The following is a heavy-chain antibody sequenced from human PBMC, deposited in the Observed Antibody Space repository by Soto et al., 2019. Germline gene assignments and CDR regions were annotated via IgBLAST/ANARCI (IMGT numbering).Heavy chain of an antibody. CDR1: GGSISSSSYY. Sequence: SETLSLTCTVSGGSISSSSYYWGWIRQPPGKGLEWIGSIYYSGSTYYNPSLKNRVTISVDTSKNQFSLKLSSVTAADTAVYYCARHPPNYYDFWSGYDHYYYGMDVWGQGTTVTVSS. V-gene: IGHV4-39*01. D-gene: IGHD3-3*01. CDR3: ARHPPNYYDFWSGYDHYYYGMDV. CDR2: IYYSGST. J-gene: IGHJ6*02.